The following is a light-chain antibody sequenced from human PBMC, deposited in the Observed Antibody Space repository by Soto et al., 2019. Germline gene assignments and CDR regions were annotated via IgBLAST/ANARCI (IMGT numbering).Light chain of an antibody. J-gene: IGLJ3*02. V-gene: IGLV1-47*01. CDR3: AAWDDSLSGWV. Sequence: QSVLNQPPSASGTPGQRVTISCSGSSSNIGTYSVYWYQQLPGTAPKLLIHSNSQRPSGVPDRFSGSKSATSASLAISGLRSEHEADYYCAAWDDSLSGWVFGGGTKLTVL. CDR1: SSNIGTYS. CDR2: SNS.